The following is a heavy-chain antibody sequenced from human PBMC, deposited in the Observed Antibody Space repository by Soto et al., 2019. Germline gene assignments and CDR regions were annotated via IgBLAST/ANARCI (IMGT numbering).Heavy chain of an antibody. J-gene: IGHJ3*02. D-gene: IGHD6-19*01. CDR3: AKDHDSGWYQVGAFDI. V-gene: IGHV3-30*18. CDR1: GFTFSSYG. CDR2: ISYDGSNK. Sequence: GGSLRLSCAASGFTFSSYGMHWVRQAPGKGLEWVAVISYDGSNKYYADSVKGRFTISRDNSKNTLYLQMNSLRAEDTAAYYCAKDHDSGWYQVGAFDIWGQGTMVTVSS.